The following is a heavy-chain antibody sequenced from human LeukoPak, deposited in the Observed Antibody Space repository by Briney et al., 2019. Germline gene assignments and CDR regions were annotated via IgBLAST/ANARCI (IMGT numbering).Heavy chain of an antibody. J-gene: IGHJ2*01. D-gene: IGHD2-2*01. CDR2: IYYSGST. V-gene: IGHV4-39*07. CDR1: GGSISSSSYY. CDR3: ARYRFGAKVPVPAARFYSWYFDL. Sequence: PSETLSLTCTVSGGSISSSSYYWGWIRQPPGKGLEWIGSIYYSGSTYYNPSLKSRVTISVDTSKNQFSLKLSSVTAADTAVYYCARYRFGAKVPVPAARFYSWYFDLWGRGTLVTVSS.